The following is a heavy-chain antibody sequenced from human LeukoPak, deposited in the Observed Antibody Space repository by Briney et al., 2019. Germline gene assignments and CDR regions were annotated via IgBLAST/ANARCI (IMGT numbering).Heavy chain of an antibody. V-gene: IGHV1-2*02. CDR3: ARGRRGNSGGYGY. J-gene: IGHJ4*02. D-gene: IGHD1-26*01. CDR1: GYTFTGYY. CDR2: INPNSGGT. Sequence: ASVKVSCKASGYTFTGYYMHWVRQAPGQGLEWMGWINPNSGGTNYSQKFQGRVTMTRDTSISTAYMELSRLRSDDTAVYYCARGRRGNSGGYGYWGQGTLVTVSS.